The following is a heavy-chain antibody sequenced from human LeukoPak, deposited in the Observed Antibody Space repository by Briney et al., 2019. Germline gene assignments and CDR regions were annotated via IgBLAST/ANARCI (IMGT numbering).Heavy chain of an antibody. D-gene: IGHD3-22*01. V-gene: IGHV3-23*01. Sequence: PGGSQRLSCAASGFTFSSYAMSWVRQAPGKGLEWVSAISGSGGSTYYADSVKGRFTTSRDNSKNTLYLQMNSLRAEDTAVYYCATQPGYYYDSSGYTYWGQGTLVTVSS. J-gene: IGHJ4*02. CDR3: ATQPGYYYDSSGYTY. CDR2: ISGSGGST. CDR1: GFTFSSYA.